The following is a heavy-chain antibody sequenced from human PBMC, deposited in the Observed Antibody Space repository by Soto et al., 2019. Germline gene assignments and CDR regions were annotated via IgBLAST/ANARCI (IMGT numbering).Heavy chain of an antibody. CDR2: ISGSGGST. D-gene: IGHD6-6*01. CDR3: AKGSIEYSSSAPHPHYLYGMDV. Sequence: GGSLRLSCAASGFTFSSYAMSWVRQAPGKGLEWVSAISGSGGSTYYADSVKGRFTISRDNSKNTLYLQMNSRRAEDTAVYYWAKGSIEYSSSAPHPHYLYGMDVGGQGTTVTVSS. J-gene: IGHJ6*02. V-gene: IGHV3-23*01. CDR1: GFTFSSYA.